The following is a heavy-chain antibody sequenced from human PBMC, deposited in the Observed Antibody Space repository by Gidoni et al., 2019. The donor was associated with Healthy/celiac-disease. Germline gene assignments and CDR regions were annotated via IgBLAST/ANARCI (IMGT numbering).Heavy chain of an antibody. V-gene: IGHV5-10-1*03. J-gene: IGHJ3*02. D-gene: IGHD3-22*01. Sequence: EVQLVQSGAEVKKPGESLRISCKGSGYSFTSYWISWVRQMPGKGLEWMGRIDPSDSYTNYSPSFQGHVTISADKSISTAYLQWSSLKASDTAMYYCARLDYYDSSGFLAFDIWGQGTMVTVSS. CDR1: GYSFTSYW. CDR3: ARLDYYDSSGFLAFDI. CDR2: IDPSDSYT.